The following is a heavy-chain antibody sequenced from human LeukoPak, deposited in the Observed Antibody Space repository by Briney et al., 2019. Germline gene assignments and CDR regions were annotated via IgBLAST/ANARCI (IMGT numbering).Heavy chain of an antibody. Sequence: ASVKVSCKASGYTFTSYDINWVRQATGQGLEWMGWMNPNSGNTGCAQKFQGRVTMTRNTSISTAYMELSSLRSEDTAVYYCARGRSSGYYPENWGQGTLVTVSS. CDR3: ARGRSSGYYPEN. V-gene: IGHV1-8*01. CDR1: GYTFTSYD. J-gene: IGHJ4*02. CDR2: MNPNSGNT. D-gene: IGHD3-22*01.